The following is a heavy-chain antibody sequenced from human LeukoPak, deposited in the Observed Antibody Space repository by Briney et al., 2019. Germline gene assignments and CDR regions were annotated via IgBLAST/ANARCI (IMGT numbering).Heavy chain of an antibody. V-gene: IGHV3-21*06. CDR1: GFTFSDYS. CDR2: ITSSGTYL. J-gene: IGHJ4*02. CDR3: ARDQENS. Sequence: PGGSLRLSCAASGFTFSDYSMNWARQAPGKGLEWVSSITSSGTYLYYADSVKGRFTISRDNVKNSLYLQVNSLRAEDTAVYYCARDQENSWGQGTLVTVSS. D-gene: IGHD5-24*01.